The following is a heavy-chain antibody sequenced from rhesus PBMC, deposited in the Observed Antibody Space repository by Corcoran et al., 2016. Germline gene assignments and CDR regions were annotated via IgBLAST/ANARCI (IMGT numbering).Heavy chain of an antibody. CDR2: ISGSSGST. CDR3: AREGGFVYSGYSSPFDY. CDR1: GVPLRRSS. D-gene: IGHD5-24*01. J-gene: IGHJ4*01. V-gene: IGHV4-165*01. Sequence: AHLPQSGPGLVTPSATLSLTAAAPGVPLRRSSCASLHPHQVPRPDSIGYISGSSGSTDYNPYLKSRVTISTDTSKNQFSLKLSSVTAADTAVYYCAREGGFVYSGYSSPFDYWGQGVLVTVSS.